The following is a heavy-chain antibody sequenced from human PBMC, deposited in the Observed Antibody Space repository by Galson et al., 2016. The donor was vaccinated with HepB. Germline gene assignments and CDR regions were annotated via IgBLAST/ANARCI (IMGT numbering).Heavy chain of an antibody. CDR3: RIGTAGIDY. J-gene: IGHJ4*02. D-gene: IGHD6-13*01. CDR2: ISRSGDSR. CDR1: GFTFNNYG. Sequence: SLRLSCATSGFTFNNYGMTWVRQAPGKGLEVVSSISRSGDSRDYADSVKGRFTISRDNAKNTLYLQMNSLGVEDTAVYYCRIGTAGIDYWGQGSLVTVSS. V-gene: IGHV3-23*01.